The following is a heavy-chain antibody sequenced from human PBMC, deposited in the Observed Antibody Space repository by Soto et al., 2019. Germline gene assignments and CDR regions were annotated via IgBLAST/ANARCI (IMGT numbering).Heavy chain of an antibody. Sequence: PSETLSLTCTVSSGSISSYYWSWIRQPPGKGLEWIGYIYYSGSTNYNPSLKSRVTISVDTSKNQFSLKLSSVTAADTAVYYCARALEGRDFDYWGQGTLVTVSS. J-gene: IGHJ4*02. CDR2: IYYSGST. CDR1: SGSISSYY. D-gene: IGHD1-1*01. CDR3: ARALEGRDFDY. V-gene: IGHV4-59*01.